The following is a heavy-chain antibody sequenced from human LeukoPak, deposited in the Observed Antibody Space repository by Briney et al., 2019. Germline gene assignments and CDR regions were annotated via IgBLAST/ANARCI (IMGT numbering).Heavy chain of an antibody. CDR2: IYSGGST. CDR3: ARDARPGIAAAGDTYRFDYYYYGMDV. D-gene: IGHD6-13*01. CDR1: GFTVSSNY. V-gene: IGHV3-53*01. Sequence: QPGGSLRLSCAASGFTVSSNYMSWVRQAPGKGLEWVSVIYSGGSTYYADSVKGRFTISRDNSKNTLYLQMNSLRAEDTAVYYCARDARPGIAAAGDTYRFDYYYYGMDVWGQGTTVTVSS. J-gene: IGHJ6*02.